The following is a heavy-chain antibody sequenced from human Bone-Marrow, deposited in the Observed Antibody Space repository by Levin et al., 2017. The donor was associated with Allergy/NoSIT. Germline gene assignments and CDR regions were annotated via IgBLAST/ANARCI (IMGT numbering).Heavy chain of an antibody. D-gene: IGHD2-15*01. V-gene: IGHV1-3*01. J-gene: IGHJ4*02. CDR1: GYTFTSYA. CDR2: INVGNGNT. Sequence: ASVKVSCKASGYTFTSYAVHWVRQAPGQRLEWMGWINVGNGNTQYSQKFQARLTITRDTSASTAYMELSSLRSEDTAVYYCAGDYEYCTGGSCLGYWGQGTLVTVSS. CDR3: AGDYEYCTGGSCLGY.